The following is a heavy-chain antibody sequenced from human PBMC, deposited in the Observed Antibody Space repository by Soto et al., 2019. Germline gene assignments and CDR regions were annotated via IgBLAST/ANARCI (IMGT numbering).Heavy chain of an antibody. CDR3: AKGYCSSTSCYARYYSYYMDG. V-gene: IGHV3-23*01. Sequence: GSLRLSCAASGFTFSSYAMSWVRQAPGKGLEWVSAISGSGGSTYYADSVKGRFTISRDNSKNTLYLQMNSLRAEDTAVYYCAKGYCSSTSCYARYYSYYMDGWGKGTTVTVSS. CDR2: ISGSGGST. D-gene: IGHD2-2*01. J-gene: IGHJ6*03. CDR1: GFTFSSYA.